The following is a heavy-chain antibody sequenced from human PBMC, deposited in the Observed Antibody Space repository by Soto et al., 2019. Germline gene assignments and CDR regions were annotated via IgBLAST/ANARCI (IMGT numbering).Heavy chain of an antibody. D-gene: IGHD3-3*01. CDR2: IDPSDSYT. CDR3: ARHDYDCWSGYHHYGMDV. Sequence: PGESLKISCKGSGYSFTSYWISWVRQMPGKGLEWVGRIDPSDSYTNYSPSFQGHVTISADKSISTAYLQWSSLKASDTAMYYCARHDYDCWSGYHHYGMDVWGQGTTVTVSS. V-gene: IGHV5-10-1*01. CDR1: GYSFTSYW. J-gene: IGHJ6*02.